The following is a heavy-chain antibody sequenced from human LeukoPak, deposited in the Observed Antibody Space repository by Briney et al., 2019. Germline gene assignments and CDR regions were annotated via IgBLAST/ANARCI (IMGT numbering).Heavy chain of an antibody. CDR2: ISGSGDST. V-gene: IGHV3-23*01. D-gene: IGHD6-13*01. CDR1: GFTFSTYG. CDR3: ATGAGAAAYFSGAFDY. Sequence: GGTLRLSCAASGFTFSTYGMGWVREAPGEGLEWVSSISGSGDSTYYADSVKGRFTISRDNAKNSLYLQMNSLRAEDTSMYYCATGAGAAAYFSGAFDYWGQGTLVTVTS. J-gene: IGHJ4*02.